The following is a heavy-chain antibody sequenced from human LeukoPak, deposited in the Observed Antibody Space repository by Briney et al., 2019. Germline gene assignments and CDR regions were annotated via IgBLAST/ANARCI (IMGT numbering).Heavy chain of an antibody. V-gene: IGHV4-39*01. CDR2: IYYSGST. CDR1: GGSITSSSYY. Sequence: SETLSLTCTVSGGSITSSSYYWGWIRQPPGKGLEWIGSIYYSGSTYYNPSLKSRVTISVDTSKNQFSLKLSSVTAADTAVYYCARGYYGSDDAFDIWGQGTMVTVSS. D-gene: IGHD3-10*01. J-gene: IGHJ3*02. CDR3: ARGYYGSDDAFDI.